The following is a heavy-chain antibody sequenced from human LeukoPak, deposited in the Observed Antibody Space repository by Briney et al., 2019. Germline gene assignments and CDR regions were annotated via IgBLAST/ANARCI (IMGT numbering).Heavy chain of an antibody. V-gene: IGHV3-74*01. J-gene: IGHJ4*02. CDR3: ARVRATFSPHFDN. Sequence: PGGSLRLSCAASGFTFSSYWMHWVRQAPGKGLMWVSRINSDGSITSYADSVKGRFTISRDNAKNTLYVQMNSLRAEDTAVYYCARVRATFSPHFDNWGQGTLVTVS. CDR1: GFTFSSYW. CDR2: INSDGSIT. D-gene: IGHD5-12*01.